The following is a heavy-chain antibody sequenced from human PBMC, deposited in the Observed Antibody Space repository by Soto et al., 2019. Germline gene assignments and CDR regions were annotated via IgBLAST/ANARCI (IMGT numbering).Heavy chain of an antibody. V-gene: IGHV6-1*01. J-gene: IGHJ3*02. CDR1: GDSVSSNSAA. Sequence: SQTLSLTCAISGDSVSSNSAAWNWIRQSPSRGLEWLGRTYYRSKWYNDYAVSVKSRITINPDTSKNQFSLQLNSVTPEDTAVYYCARDPGSSTVTTGDAFDIWGQGTMVTVSS. CDR3: ARDPGSSTVTTGDAFDI. CDR2: TYYRSKWYN. D-gene: IGHD4-17*01.